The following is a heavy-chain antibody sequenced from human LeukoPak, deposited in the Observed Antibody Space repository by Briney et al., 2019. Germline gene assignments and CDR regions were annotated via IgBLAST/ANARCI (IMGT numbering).Heavy chain of an antibody. CDR2: INRDGSST. CDR3: ARREEYLPSSSWFSWFDP. V-gene: IGHV3-74*01. D-gene: IGHD6-13*01. Sequence: GGSLRLSCAASGVIFSNYWMHWVRQTPGKGLVWVSRINRDGSSTSYADSVKGRFTISRDNAKNTLYLQMNSLRAEDTAVYYCARREEYLPSSSWFSWFDPWGQGTLVTVSS. J-gene: IGHJ5*02. CDR1: GVIFSNYW.